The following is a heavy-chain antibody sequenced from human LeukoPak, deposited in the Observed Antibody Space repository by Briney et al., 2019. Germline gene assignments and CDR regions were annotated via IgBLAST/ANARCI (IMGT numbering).Heavy chain of an antibody. CDR2: ISAYNGNT. V-gene: IGHV1-18*01. CDR1: GFTFTSYG. D-gene: IGHD3-10*01. J-gene: IGHJ4*02. Sequence: ASVKVSXKASGFTFTSYGINWMRQAPGQGLEWIGWISAYNGNTNYAQNLQGRVTMTTDTSTSTAYMELRSLRSDDTAVYYCARDLDGSGSYYTDYWGQGILVTVSS. CDR3: ARDLDGSGSYYTDY.